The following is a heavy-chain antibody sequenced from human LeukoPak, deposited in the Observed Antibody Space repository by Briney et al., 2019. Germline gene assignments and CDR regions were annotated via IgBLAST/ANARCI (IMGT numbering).Heavy chain of an antibody. Sequence: ASVKVSCKVSGYTLTELSMHWVRQAPGKGLEWMGGFDPEDGETIYAQKFQGRVTMTEDTSTDTAYMELSSLRSDDTAVYYCARGSSGWSSARSTTFDYWGQGTLVTVSS. CDR1: GYTLTELS. J-gene: IGHJ4*02. CDR2: FDPEDGET. D-gene: IGHD6-19*01. V-gene: IGHV1-24*01. CDR3: ARGSSGWSSARSTTFDY.